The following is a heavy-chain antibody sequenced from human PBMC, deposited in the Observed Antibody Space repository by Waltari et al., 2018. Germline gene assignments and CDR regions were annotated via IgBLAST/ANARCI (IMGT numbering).Heavy chain of an antibody. CDR1: GGSFTSYY. D-gene: IGHD2-2*02. V-gene: IGHV4-34*02. Sequence: QVQLQQWGAGLLKPSETLSLTCGVYGGSFTSYYWSWIRQPPGKGLEWIGEINQSGSTNYNPSLKSRVTISKDTSKNQFSLNLTSVTAADTAVYYCTRGRGRWLQSGPAIHSGPAIYSDYWGQGSLVTVSS. J-gene: IGHJ4*02. CDR2: INQSGST. CDR3: TRGRGRWLQSGPAIHSGPAIYSDY.